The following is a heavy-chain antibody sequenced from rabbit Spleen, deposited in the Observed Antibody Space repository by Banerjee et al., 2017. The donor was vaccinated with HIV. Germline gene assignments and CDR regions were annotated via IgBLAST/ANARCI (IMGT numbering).Heavy chain of an antibody. CDR2: INIVTGKS. D-gene: IGHD1-1*01. CDR1: GFDFSSYG. J-gene: IGHJ4*01. V-gene: IGHV1S45*01. Sequence: QEQLVESGGGLVQPEGSLTLTCKASGFDFSSYGVNWVRQAPGKGLEWIACINIVTGKSVYASWAKGRFIMSRTSSTTVTLQMTSLTAADTATYFCARDLVAVIGWNFNLWGPGTLVTVS. CDR3: ARDLVAVIGWNFNL.